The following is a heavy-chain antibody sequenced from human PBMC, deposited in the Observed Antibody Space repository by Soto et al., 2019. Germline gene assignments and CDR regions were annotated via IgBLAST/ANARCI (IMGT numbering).Heavy chain of an antibody. CDR2: IYPGDSDT. V-gene: IGHV5-51*01. J-gene: IGHJ6*02. CDR3: ARRGEAAPLDGGNGAYYYYGMDV. Sequence: GESLKISCKGSGYSFTSYWIGWVRQMPGKGLEWMGIIYPGDSDTRYSPSFQGQVTISADKSISTAYLQWSSLKASDTAMYYCARRGEAAPLDGGNGAYYYYGMDVWGQGTTVTVSS. CDR1: GYSFTSYW. D-gene: IGHD2-15*01.